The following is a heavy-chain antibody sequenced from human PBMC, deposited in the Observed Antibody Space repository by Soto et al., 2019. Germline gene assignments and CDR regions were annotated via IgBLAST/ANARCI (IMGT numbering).Heavy chain of an antibody. D-gene: IGHD2-15*01. J-gene: IGHJ4*02. CDR3: ARGYCSGGSCYFNFDY. Sequence: ASVNGSCKASGGTFSSYAISWVRQAPGQGLEWMGGIIPIFGTANYAQKFQGRVTITADESTSTAYMELSSLRSEDTAVYYCARGYCSGGSCYFNFDYWGQGTLVTVSS. CDR2: IIPIFGTA. V-gene: IGHV1-69*13. CDR1: GGTFSSYA.